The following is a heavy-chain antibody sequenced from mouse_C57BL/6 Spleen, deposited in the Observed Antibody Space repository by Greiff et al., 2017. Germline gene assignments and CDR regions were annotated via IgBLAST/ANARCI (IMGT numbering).Heavy chain of an antibody. CDR1: GFTFSSYT. Sequence: EVMLVESGGGLVKPGGSLKLSCAASGFTFSSYTMSWVRQTPEKRLEWVATISGGGGNTYYPDSVKGRFTISRDNAKHTLYLQMSSLRSEDTALYYCARHFPYSPFAYWGQGTLVTVSA. J-gene: IGHJ3*01. V-gene: IGHV5-9*01. CDR3: ARHFPYSPFAY. CDR2: ISGGGGNT. D-gene: IGHD2-12*01.